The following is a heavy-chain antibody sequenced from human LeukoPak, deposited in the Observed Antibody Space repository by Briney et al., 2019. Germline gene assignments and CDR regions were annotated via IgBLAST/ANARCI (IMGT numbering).Heavy chain of an antibody. CDR2: IYTSGST. Sequence: PSQTLSLTCTVSGGSISSGSYYWSWIRQPAGKGLEWIGRIYTSGSTNYNPSLKSRVTTSVDTSKNQFSLKLSSVTAADTAVYYCARGGSSSEGYYYYMDVWGKGTTVTISS. CDR1: GGSISSGSYY. D-gene: IGHD6-19*01. V-gene: IGHV4-61*02. CDR3: ARGGSSSEGYYYYMDV. J-gene: IGHJ6*03.